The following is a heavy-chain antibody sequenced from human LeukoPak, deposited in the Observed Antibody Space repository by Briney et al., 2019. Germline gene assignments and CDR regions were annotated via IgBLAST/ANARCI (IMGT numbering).Heavy chain of an antibody. CDR2: ISYDGSNK. J-gene: IGHJ6*02. CDR1: GFTFSSYA. V-gene: IGHV3-30-3*01. D-gene: IGHD2-2*01. Sequence: GGSLRLSCAASGFTFSSYAMHWVRQAPGKGLEWVAVISYDGSNKYYADSVKGRFTISRDNSKNTLHLQMNSLGAEDTAVYYCARATDCSSTSCYRDYYYGMDVWGQGTTVTVSS. CDR3: ARATDCSSTSCYRDYYYGMDV.